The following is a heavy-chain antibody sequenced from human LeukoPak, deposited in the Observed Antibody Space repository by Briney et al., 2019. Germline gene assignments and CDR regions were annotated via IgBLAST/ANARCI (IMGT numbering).Heavy chain of an antibody. V-gene: IGHV4-61*02. Sequence: PSETLSLTCTVSGDSISSGDYYWSWIRQPAGKGLEWIGRISSSGSTNYNPSLKSRVTISVDTSKNQFSLKLSSVTAADTAVYYCARDLRFKARWENYMDVWGKGTTVTVSS. CDR3: ARDLRFKARWENYMDV. D-gene: IGHD3-3*01. J-gene: IGHJ6*03. CDR2: ISSSGST. CDR1: GDSISSGDYY.